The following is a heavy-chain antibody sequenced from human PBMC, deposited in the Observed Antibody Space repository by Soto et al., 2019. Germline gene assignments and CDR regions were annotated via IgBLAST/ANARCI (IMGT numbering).Heavy chain of an antibody. CDR3: ARDPY. V-gene: IGHV1-8*01. Sequence: GASVKVSCTASGYTFTSYDINWVRQATGQGLEWMGWMNPNSGNTGYAQKLQGRVTMTTDTSTSTAYMELRSLRSDDTAVYYCARDPYWVQGTLVTVSS. CDR2: MNPNSGNT. CDR1: GYTFTSYD. J-gene: IGHJ4*02.